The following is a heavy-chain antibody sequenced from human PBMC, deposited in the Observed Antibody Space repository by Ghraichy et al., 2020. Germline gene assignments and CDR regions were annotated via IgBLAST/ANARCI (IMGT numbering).Heavy chain of an antibody. V-gene: IGHV4-39*01. D-gene: IGHD3-22*01. CDR1: GGSISNSNYY. Sequence: SETLSLTCSVSGGSISNSNYYWGWIRQPPGKGLEWIGSIYYSGSTYYNPSLKSRVTISIDTSKNQFSLKLRSVTAAETAVYYCARLPLNYFDHRGVQYWGQGTLVTVSS. CDR3: ARLPLNYFDHRGVQY. CDR2: IYYSGST. J-gene: IGHJ4*02.